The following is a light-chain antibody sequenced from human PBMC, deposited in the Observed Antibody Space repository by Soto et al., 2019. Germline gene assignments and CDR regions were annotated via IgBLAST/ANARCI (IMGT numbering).Light chain of an antibody. CDR2: EAS. CDR1: QGISGW. Sequence: DTQLTPSPSTLAASVGDRVTITCRASQGISGWLAWYQQKPGKAPRLLIYEASTLESGVPSRFSGSGSGTEFTLTISSLQPDDFATYYCQHYNSYSEAFGQGTKVDIK. V-gene: IGKV1-5*01. CDR3: QHYNSYSEA. J-gene: IGKJ1*01.